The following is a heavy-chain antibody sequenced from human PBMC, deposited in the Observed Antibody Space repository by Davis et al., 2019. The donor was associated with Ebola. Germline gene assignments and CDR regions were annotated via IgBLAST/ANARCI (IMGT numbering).Heavy chain of an antibody. J-gene: IGHJ4*02. CDR2: ISTYNGNT. CDR3: ARDVRGITGPSEY. Sequence: AASVKVSCKASGYSFTDDGISWVRQAPGQGLEWMGWISTYNGNTNYAQKVQGRITMTIDTSTSTAYMELRSLRSDDTARYYCARDVRGITGPSEYWGQGTLVTVSS. D-gene: IGHD1-1*01. V-gene: IGHV1-18*01. CDR1: GYSFTDDG.